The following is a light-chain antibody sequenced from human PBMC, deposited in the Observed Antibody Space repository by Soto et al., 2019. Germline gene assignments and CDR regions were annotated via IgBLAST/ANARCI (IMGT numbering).Light chain of an antibody. CDR2: AAS. V-gene: IGKV1-9*01. CDR3: QQYNSYPLT. J-gene: IGKJ4*01. Sequence: DIQLTQSPSLLSASVGDRVTITCRASQGSSSSLAWYQQEPGRAPKLLIYAASTLQSGVPSRFSGSRSGTDFTLTIGSLQPDDFATYYCQQYNSYPLTFGGGTKVDIK. CDR1: QGSSSS.